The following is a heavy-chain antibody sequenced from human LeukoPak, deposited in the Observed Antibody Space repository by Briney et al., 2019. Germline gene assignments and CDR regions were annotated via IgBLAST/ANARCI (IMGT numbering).Heavy chain of an antibody. CDR2: IIPIFGTA. Sequence: ASVKVSCKASGGTFSSYAISWVRQAPGQGLEWMGGIIPIFGTANYAQKFQGRVTITADESTSTAYMELSSLRSEDTAVYYCASSRDGYNLLDYWSQGTLVTVSS. V-gene: IGHV1-69*13. J-gene: IGHJ4*02. CDR1: GGTFSSYA. CDR3: ASSRDGYNLLDY. D-gene: IGHD5-24*01.